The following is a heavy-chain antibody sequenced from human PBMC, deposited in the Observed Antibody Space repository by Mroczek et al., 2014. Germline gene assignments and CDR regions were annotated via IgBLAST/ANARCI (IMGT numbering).Heavy chain of an antibody. CDR2: SYYSGST. CDR1: GGSISSSSYY. D-gene: IGHD1-26*01. V-gene: IGHV4-39*01. J-gene: IGHJ4*02. Sequence: QVQLQQWGPGLVKPSETLSLTCTVSGGSISSSSYYWGWIRQPPGKGLEWIGSSYYSGSTYYNPSPKSRVTISVDTSKNQFSLKLSSVTAADTAVYYCAREGQELDCFDYWGQGTLVTV. CDR3: AREGQELDCFDY.